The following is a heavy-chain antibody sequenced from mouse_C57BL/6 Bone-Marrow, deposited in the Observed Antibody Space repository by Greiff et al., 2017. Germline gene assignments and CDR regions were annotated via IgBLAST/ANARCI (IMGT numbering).Heavy chain of an antibody. Sequence: VQLQQSGAELARPGASVKLSCKASGYTFTSYGISWVKQRTGQGLEWIGEIYPRSGNTYYNEKFKGKATLTADKSSSTAYMELRRLTSEDSAVYFCARDYWDRLLYYFDYWGQGTTLTVSS. CDR1: GYTFTSYG. V-gene: IGHV1-81*01. D-gene: IGHD4-1*01. J-gene: IGHJ2*01. CDR3: ARDYWDRLLYYFDY. CDR2: IYPRSGNT.